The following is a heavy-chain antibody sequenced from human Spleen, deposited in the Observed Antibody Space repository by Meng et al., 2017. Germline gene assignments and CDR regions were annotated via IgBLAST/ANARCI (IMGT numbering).Heavy chain of an antibody. Sequence: GGPLRLSCVVPGCPFSGFDVHWVRQASAKGLEWVGCIRSKTDIYATAFAASVKGRFTISRDDSKNTLYLQMNSLKTEEAAFYYCQCLSRHAPDQWGQGTMVTVSS. V-gene: IGHV3-73*01. CDR3: QCLSRHAPDQ. J-gene: IGHJ4*01. D-gene: IGHD2-8*01. CDR1: GCPFSGFD. CDR2: IRSKTDIYAT.